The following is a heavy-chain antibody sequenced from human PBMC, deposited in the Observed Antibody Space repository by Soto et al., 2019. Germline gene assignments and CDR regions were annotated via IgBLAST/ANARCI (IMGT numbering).Heavy chain of an antibody. V-gene: IGHV3-30-3*01. Sequence: GGSLRLSCAASGFTFSSYAMHWVRQAPGKGLEWVAVISYDGSNKYYADSVKGRFTISRDNSKNTLYLQMNSLRAEDTAVYYCARDPVAYCGGDCCTFDYWGQGTLVTVSS. CDR1: GFTFSSYA. J-gene: IGHJ4*02. CDR3: ARDPVAYCGGDCCTFDY. CDR2: ISYDGSNK. D-gene: IGHD2-21*02.